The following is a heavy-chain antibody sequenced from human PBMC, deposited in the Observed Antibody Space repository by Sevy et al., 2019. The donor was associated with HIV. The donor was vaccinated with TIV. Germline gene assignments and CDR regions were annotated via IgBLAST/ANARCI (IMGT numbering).Heavy chain of an antibody. CDR1: GLTFYDYA. CDR2: ITWNSGGI. J-gene: IGHJ5*01. V-gene: IGHV3-9*01. Sequence: GGSLRLSCVVSGLTFYDYAMHWVRRPPGKGLEWVSGITWNSGGIGYADSVKDRFTISRDNAKKSLYLQMNSLRIEDTAFYYCAGGAAAGRWFDSWGKGTLVTVSS. D-gene: IGHD6-13*01. CDR3: AGGAAAGRWFDS.